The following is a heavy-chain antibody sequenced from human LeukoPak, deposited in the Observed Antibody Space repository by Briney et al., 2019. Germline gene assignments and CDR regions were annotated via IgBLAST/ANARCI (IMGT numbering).Heavy chain of an antibody. CDR2: IYYSGST. V-gene: IGHV4-59*01. J-gene: IGHJ4*02. Sequence: SETLSLTCAVYGGSFSGYYWSWIRQPPGKGLEWIGYIYYSGSTNYNPSLKSRVTISVDTSKNQFSLKLSSVTAADTAVYYCARHPYYYGSGEVSYYFDYWGQGTLVTVSS. D-gene: IGHD3-10*01. CDR1: GGSFSGYY. CDR3: ARHPYYYGSGEVSYYFDY.